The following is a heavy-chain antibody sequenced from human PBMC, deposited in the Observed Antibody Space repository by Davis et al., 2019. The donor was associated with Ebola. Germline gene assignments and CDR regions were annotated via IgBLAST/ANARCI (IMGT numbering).Heavy chain of an antibody. D-gene: IGHD5-12*01. CDR3: AKGSDTSGYSPLDY. Sequence: GGSLRLSCAASGFTFSSYAMSWVRQAPGKGLEWVSGITNSGGATYSAGSVKGRFTISRDNSKHTVYLQMNSLRAEDTAMYYCAKGSDTSGYSPLDYWGQGTLVTVSS. CDR1: GFTFSSYA. V-gene: IGHV3-23*01. CDR2: ITNSGGAT. J-gene: IGHJ4*02.